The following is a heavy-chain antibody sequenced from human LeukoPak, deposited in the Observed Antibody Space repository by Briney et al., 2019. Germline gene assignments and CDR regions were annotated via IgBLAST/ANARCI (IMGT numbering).Heavy chain of an antibody. CDR2: ISGSGGST. CDR1: GFTFASYA. D-gene: IGHD3-10*01. J-gene: IGHJ4*02. Sequence: PGGSLRLSCAASGFTFASYAMNWVRQAPGKGLEWVSAISGSGGSTYYADSVKGRFTNSRDNSKNTLYLQMDSLRAEDTALYYCAKLAGAVMVDDFWGQGTLVTVSS. CDR3: AKLAGAVMVDDF. V-gene: IGHV3-23*01.